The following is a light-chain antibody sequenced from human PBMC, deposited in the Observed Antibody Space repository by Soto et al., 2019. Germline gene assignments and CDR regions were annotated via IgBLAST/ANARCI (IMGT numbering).Light chain of an antibody. CDR1: QSVLYSSNNKNY. CDR2: WAS. J-gene: IGKJ1*01. V-gene: IGKV4-1*01. Sequence: DIVMTQSPDSLAVSLGERATINCKSSQSVLYSSNNKNYLAWYQQKPGQPPKLLIYWASTRESGVPDRYSGSGSGTDFTLTISSLQAKDVAVYYCQQNHSTPRTFGQGTKVEIK. CDR3: QQNHSTPRT.